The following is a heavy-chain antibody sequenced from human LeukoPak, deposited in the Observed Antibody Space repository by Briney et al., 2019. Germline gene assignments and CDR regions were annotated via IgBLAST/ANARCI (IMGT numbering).Heavy chain of an antibody. CDR3: ARESGYHGSGFDP. J-gene: IGHJ5*02. CDR1: GFTFSSYW. Sequence: PGGSLRLSCAASGFTFSSYWMHWVRQGPGKGLVWVSRIKSDGSSTSYADSVKGRFTIPRDNAKNTLYLQMNSLRDEDTAVYYCARESGYHGSGFDPWGQGTLVIVSS. V-gene: IGHV3-74*01. CDR2: IKSDGSST. D-gene: IGHD3-10*01.